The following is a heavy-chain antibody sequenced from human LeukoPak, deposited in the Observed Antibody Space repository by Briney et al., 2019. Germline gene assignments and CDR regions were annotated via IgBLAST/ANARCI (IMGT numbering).Heavy chain of an antibody. D-gene: IGHD2-15*01. CDR1: GFTSDNYG. CDR2: ISAYNGNT. Sequence: ASVKVSCKASGFTSDNYGICWVRQAPGQGLEWMGWISAYNGNTNYAQKVQGGVTMTTDTSTSTAYMELRSLRSDDTAVYYCARDGRSTMVVDYYYGMDVWGQGTTVTVSS. J-gene: IGHJ6*02. V-gene: IGHV1-18*01. CDR3: ARDGRSTMVVDYYYGMDV.